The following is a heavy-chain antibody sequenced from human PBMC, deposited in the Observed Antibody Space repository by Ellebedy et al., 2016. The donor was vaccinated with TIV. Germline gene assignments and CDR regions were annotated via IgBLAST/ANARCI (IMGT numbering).Heavy chain of an antibody. Sequence: KVSCXGSGYSFTSYWIGWVRQMPGKGLEWMGIIYPGDSDTRYSPSFQGQVTISADKSISTAYLQWSSLKASDTAMYYCASLIAAAGTGWFDPWGQGTLVTVSS. V-gene: IGHV5-51*01. J-gene: IGHJ5*02. D-gene: IGHD6-13*01. CDR2: IYPGDSDT. CDR1: GYSFTSYW. CDR3: ASLIAAAGTGWFDP.